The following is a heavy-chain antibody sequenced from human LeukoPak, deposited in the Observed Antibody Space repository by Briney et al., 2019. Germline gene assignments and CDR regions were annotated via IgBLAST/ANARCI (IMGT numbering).Heavy chain of an antibody. V-gene: IGHV1-2*02. CDR1: SYTFTNYA. CDR3: ARDRIQLWLPNHFDY. D-gene: IGHD5-18*01. J-gene: IGHJ4*02. CDR2: INPTSGGT. Sequence: ASVKVSCKASSYTFTNYAFTWVRQAHGQGLEWVGWINPTSGGTTYAQRFQGRVTVTRDTSISTAYMELTRLRSDDTAVYYCARDRIQLWLPNHFDYWGQGTVVTVSS.